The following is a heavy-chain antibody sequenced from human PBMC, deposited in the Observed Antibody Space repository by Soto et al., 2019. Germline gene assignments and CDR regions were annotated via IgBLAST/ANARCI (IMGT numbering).Heavy chain of an antibody. CDR2: ISGSGGST. CDR1: GFTFSSYA. J-gene: IGHJ4*02. V-gene: IGHV3-23*01. Sequence: EVQLLESGGGLVQPGGSLRLSCAASGFTFSSYAMSWVRQAPGKGLEWVSAISGSGGSTYYAVSVKGRFTISRDNSKNTLYLQMNSLRAEDTAVYYCAPHLWFGELYYWGQGTLVTVSS. D-gene: IGHD3-10*01. CDR3: APHLWFGELYY.